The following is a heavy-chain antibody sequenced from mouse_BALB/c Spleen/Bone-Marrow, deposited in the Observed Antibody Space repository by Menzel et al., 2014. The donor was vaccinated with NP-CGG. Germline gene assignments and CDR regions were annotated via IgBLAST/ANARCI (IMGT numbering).Heavy chain of an antibody. V-gene: IGHV5-17*02. D-gene: IGHD6-1*01. Sequence: EVQVVESGGGLVQPGGSRKLSCAASGFTFXSFGMHWVRQAPEKGLEWVAYINSGSSTIYYADTVKGRFTISRDNPKNTLLLQMTSLRSEDSAMYYCVRPDNDAMDYWGQGTSVTVSS. CDR3: VRPDNDAMDY. CDR1: GFTFXSFG. CDR2: INSGSSTI. J-gene: IGHJ4*01.